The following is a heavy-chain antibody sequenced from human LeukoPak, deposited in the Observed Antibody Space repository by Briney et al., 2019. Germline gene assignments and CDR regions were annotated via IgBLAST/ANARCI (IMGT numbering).Heavy chain of an antibody. CDR3: ARDQEVWFGELPYNWFDP. J-gene: IGHJ5*02. Sequence: ASVKVSCKASGYTFTSYGISWVRQAPGQGLEWMGWISAYNGNTNYAQKLQGRVTMTTDTSTSTAYMELRSLRSDDTAVYYCARDQEVWFGELPYNWFDPWGQGTLVTVSS. V-gene: IGHV1-18*01. D-gene: IGHD3-10*01. CDR1: GYTFTSYG. CDR2: ISAYNGNT.